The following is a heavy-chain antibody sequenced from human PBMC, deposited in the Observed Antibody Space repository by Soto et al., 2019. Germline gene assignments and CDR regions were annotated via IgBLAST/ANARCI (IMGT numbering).Heavy chain of an antibody. CDR2: IYPGDSDT. CDR3: ARQSRDYSNYYYYYYMDV. V-gene: IGHV5-51*01. J-gene: IGHJ6*03. CDR1: GYSFTSYL. D-gene: IGHD4-4*01. Sequence: GESLKISCKGSGYSFTSYLIGWVRQMPGKGLEWMGIIYPGDSDTRYSPSFQGQVTISADKSISTAYLQWSSLKASDTAMYYCARQSRDYSNYYYYYYMDVWGRGTTVTVSS.